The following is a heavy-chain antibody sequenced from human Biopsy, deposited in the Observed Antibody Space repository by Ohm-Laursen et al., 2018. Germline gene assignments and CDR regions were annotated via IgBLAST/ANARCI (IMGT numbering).Heavy chain of an antibody. D-gene: IGHD3-3*01. V-gene: IGHV4-39*01. J-gene: IGHJ4*02. Sequence: GTLSLTCTVSGVSISSGPYYWGWIRQPPGKGLEWIGHIFYSGTTSYNPSHKSRITISVHTSKTQFSLRLSSVTAADTAVYYCARQVDFWSGYVDYWGQGTLVAVSS. CDR1: GVSISSGPYY. CDR2: IFYSGTT. CDR3: ARQVDFWSGYVDY.